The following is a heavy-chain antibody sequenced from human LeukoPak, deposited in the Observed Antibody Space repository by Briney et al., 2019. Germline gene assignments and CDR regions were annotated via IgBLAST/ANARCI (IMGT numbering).Heavy chain of an antibody. J-gene: IGHJ4*02. D-gene: IGHD3-22*01. CDR3: AREGSILWDYDSSGPGYFDY. Sequence: PGGSLRLSCAASGFTFSSYWMSWVRQAPGKGLEWVANIKQDGSEKYYVDSVKGRFTISRDNAKNSLYLQMNSLRAEDTAVYYCAREGSILWDYDSSGPGYFDYWGQGTLVTVSS. V-gene: IGHV3-7*01. CDR1: GFTFSSYW. CDR2: IKQDGSEK.